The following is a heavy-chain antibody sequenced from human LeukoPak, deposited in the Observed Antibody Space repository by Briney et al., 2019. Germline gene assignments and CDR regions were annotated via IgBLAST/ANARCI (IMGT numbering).Heavy chain of an antibody. CDR3: ASNRYFDPPGGDY. V-gene: IGHV3-11*01. CDR1: GFTFSDYY. CDR2: ISSSGSTI. D-gene: IGHD3-9*01. Sequence: GGSLRLSCAASGFTFSDYYTSWTRQAPGKGLEWVSYISSSGSTIYYADSVKGRFTISRDNAKNSLYLQMNSLRAEDTAVYYCASNRYFDPPGGDYWGQGTLVTVSS. J-gene: IGHJ4*02.